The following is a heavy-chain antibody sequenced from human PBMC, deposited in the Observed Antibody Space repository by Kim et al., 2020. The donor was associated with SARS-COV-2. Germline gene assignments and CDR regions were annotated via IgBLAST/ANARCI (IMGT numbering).Heavy chain of an antibody. Sequence: GGSLRLSCAASGFIFSNYWMSWVRQAPGKGLEWVANIKQDGSEKNYVDSVKGRFTISRDNAKNSLYLQMSSLRDEDTAVYYCASGAKEWGHWGQGTLVTVSS. V-gene: IGHV3-7*01. CDR3: ASGAKEWGH. CDR2: IKQDGSEK. D-gene: IGHD2-8*01. J-gene: IGHJ4*02. CDR1: GFIFSNYW.